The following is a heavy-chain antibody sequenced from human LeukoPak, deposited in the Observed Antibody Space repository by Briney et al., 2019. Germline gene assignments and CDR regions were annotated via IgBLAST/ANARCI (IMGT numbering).Heavy chain of an antibody. CDR3: ARGGGYSYGFIGIPFDY. J-gene: IGHJ4*02. D-gene: IGHD5-18*01. CDR1: GGSFSGYY. Sequence: SETLSLTCAVYGGSFSGYYWSWIRQPPRKGLEWIGEINHSGSTNYNPSLKSRVTISVDTSKNQFSLKLSSVTAADTAVYYCARGGGYSYGFIGIPFDYWGQGTLVTVSS. CDR2: INHSGST. V-gene: IGHV4-34*01.